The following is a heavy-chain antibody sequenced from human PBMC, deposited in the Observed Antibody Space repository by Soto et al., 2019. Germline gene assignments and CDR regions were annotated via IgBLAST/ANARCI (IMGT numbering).Heavy chain of an antibody. J-gene: IGHJ4*02. CDR3: ARLWSAREPNFDS. CDR2: IRSKANNYAT. V-gene: IGHV3-73*02. Sequence: EVQLVESGGGLVQPGGSLKLSCAASGYTFSDSAMHWVRQASGKGLEWVGSIRSKANNYATVYAASVKGRFTISRDDSKNTAYLQMNSLKTEDTAVYYCARLWSAREPNFDSWGQGTLVSVSS. CDR1: GYTFSDSA. D-gene: IGHD1-26*01.